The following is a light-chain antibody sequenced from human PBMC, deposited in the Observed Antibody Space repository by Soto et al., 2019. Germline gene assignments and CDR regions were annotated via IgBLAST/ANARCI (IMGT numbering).Light chain of an antibody. Sequence: EIVMTQSPATLSVSPGERATLSCRASQSVSSNLAWYQQKPGQAPRLLISGASTRATDIPARFSGSGSGTEFTLTISSLQSEDFAVYYCQQYNSWPPYTFGQGTKLEIK. J-gene: IGKJ2*01. V-gene: IGKV3-15*01. CDR3: QQYNSWPPYT. CDR2: GAS. CDR1: QSVSSN.